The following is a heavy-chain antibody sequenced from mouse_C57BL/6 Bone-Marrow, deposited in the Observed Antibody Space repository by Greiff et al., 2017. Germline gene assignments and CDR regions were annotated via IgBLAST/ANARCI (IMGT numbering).Heavy chain of an antibody. V-gene: IGHV3-6*01. CDR2: ISYDGSN. CDR3: AREDDGYPFDY. D-gene: IGHD2-3*01. CDR1: GYSITSGYY. J-gene: IGHJ2*01. Sequence: EVQLQQSGPGLVKPSQSLSLTCSVTGYSITSGYYWNWIRQFPGNKREWMGYISYDGSNNYNPSLKNRISITRDTSKNQFFLKLNSVTTEDTATYYCAREDDGYPFDYWGQGTTLTVSS.